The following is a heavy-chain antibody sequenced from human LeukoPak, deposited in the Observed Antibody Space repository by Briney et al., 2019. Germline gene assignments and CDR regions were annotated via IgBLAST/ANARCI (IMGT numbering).Heavy chain of an antibody. CDR1: GFTFSSYA. CDR3: AKRRTGYSHDY. CDR2: ISGSGGTT. J-gene: IGHJ4*02. Sequence: PGGSLRLSCAASGFTFSSYAMTWVRQAPGKGLEWVSSISGSGGTTYYADSVKGRFTISRDNSKNTLYLQMNSLRAEDTALYYCAKRRTGYSHDYWGQGTLVTVAS. V-gene: IGHV3-23*01. D-gene: IGHD5-18*01.